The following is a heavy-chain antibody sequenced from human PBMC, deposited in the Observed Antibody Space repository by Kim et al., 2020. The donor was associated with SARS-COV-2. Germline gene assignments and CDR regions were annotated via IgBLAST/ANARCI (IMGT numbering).Heavy chain of an antibody. CDR1: GGSISSSSYY. V-gene: IGHV4-39*01. D-gene: IGHD3-10*01. Sequence: SETLSLTCTVSGGSISSSSYYWGWIRQPPGKGLEWIGSIYYSGSTYYNPSLKSRVTISVDTSKNQFSLKLSSVTAADTAVYYCAIGDLLLWFGELFSWFDPWGQGTLVTVSS. CDR3: AIGDLLLWFGELFSWFDP. J-gene: IGHJ5*02. CDR2: IYYSGST.